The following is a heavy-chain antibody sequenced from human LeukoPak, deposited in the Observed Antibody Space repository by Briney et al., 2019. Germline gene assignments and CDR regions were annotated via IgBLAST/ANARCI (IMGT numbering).Heavy chain of an antibody. Sequence: SETLSRTCAVYGGSFSGYYWRWIRPPPGKGLEWIGEINHRGSTNTNRSLKSRVTISVDTSKNQFSLKLSSVTAADTAVYYCARGPYYYGSGRPFDYWGQGTLVTVSS. D-gene: IGHD3-10*01. CDR3: ARGPYYYGSGRPFDY. CDR2: INHRGST. CDR1: GGSFSGYY. J-gene: IGHJ4*02. V-gene: IGHV4-34*01.